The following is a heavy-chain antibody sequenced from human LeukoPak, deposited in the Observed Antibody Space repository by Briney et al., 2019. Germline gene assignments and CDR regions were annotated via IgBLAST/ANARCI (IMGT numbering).Heavy chain of an antibody. CDR3: ARLIGAPKHYFDY. V-gene: IGHV4-30-4*01. CDR2: IYYSGST. D-gene: IGHD4/OR15-4a*01. J-gene: IGHJ4*02. Sequence: SETLSLTCTVSGGSISSYYWSWIRQPPGKGLEWIGYIYYSGSTYYNPSLKSRVTISVDTSKNQFSLKLSSVTAADTAVYFCARLIGAPKHYFDYWGQGTLVTVSS. CDR1: GGSISSYY.